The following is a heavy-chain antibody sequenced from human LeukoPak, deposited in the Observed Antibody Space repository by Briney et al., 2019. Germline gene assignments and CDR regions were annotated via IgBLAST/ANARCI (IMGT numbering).Heavy chain of an antibody. V-gene: IGHV4-39*01. Sequence: PSETLSLTCSVSGGSISSSTYYWGWIRQPPGKGLEWIGTLYYTGSTYYNPSLKSRVTISVDTSKNQFSLKLNSVTAADTAVYYCARRDSSNWGFDPWGQGTLVTVSS. J-gene: IGHJ5*02. CDR2: LYYTGST. CDR3: ARRDSSNWGFDP. CDR1: GGSISSSTYY. D-gene: IGHD6-13*01.